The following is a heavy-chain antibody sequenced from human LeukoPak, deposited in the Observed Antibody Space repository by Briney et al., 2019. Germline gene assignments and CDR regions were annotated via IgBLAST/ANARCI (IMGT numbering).Heavy chain of an antibody. CDR2: ISADGGSA. Sequence: GGSLRLSCAASGFTFANYAMSWVRQAPGKGLEWVSAISADGGSAWYAGSVRGRSTVSRDNSKNTVYLQMKSLGAEDTAVYFCARDRNFPRDQFDYWGQGTLVTVSS. V-gene: IGHV3-23*01. CDR3: ARDRNFPRDQFDY. J-gene: IGHJ4*02. D-gene: IGHD4-11*01. CDR1: GFTFANYA.